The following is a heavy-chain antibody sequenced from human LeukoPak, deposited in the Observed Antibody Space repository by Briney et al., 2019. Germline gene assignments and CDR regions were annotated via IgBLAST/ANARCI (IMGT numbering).Heavy chain of an antibody. V-gene: IGHV3-64*01. Sequence: GGSLRLSCAASGFTFSSYAMHWVRQAPGKGLEYVSAISSNGGSTYYANSVKGRFTISRDNSKNTLYLQMGSLRAEDMAVYYCASSIRDSSGWYGGFDYWGQGTLVTVSS. CDR3: ASSIRDSSGWYGGFDY. J-gene: IGHJ4*02. D-gene: IGHD6-19*01. CDR2: ISSNGGST. CDR1: GFTFSSYA.